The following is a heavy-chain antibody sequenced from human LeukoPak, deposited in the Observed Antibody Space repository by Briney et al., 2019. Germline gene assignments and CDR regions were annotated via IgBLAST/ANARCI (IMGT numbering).Heavy chain of an antibody. CDR1: TFTCAHYA. J-gene: IGHJ3*01. CDR2: IGGDGVAT. D-gene: IGHD2-8*01. V-gene: IGHV3-23*01. Sequence: AVSLRLSCKASTFTCAHYAMSWVRQAPGRGLKWVSVIGGDGVATFYADSVKGRLTISRDNSKDTLYLQMHSLRAEDTAVYYCTKDHFSANGVYDAFDVWGQGTMVTVSS. CDR3: TKDHFSANGVYDAFDV.